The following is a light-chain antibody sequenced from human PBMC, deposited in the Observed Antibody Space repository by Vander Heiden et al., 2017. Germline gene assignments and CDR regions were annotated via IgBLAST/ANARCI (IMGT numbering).Light chain of an antibody. J-gene: IGKJ1*01. V-gene: IGKV4-1*01. CDR3: QQYYSTPWT. CDR2: WAS. Sequence: RATINCKSSQSVLYSSNNKNYLAWYQQKPGQPPKLLIYWASTRESGVPGRFSGSGSGTDFTLTISSLQAEDVAVYYCQQYYSTPWTFGQGTKVEIK. CDR1: QSVLYSSNNKNY.